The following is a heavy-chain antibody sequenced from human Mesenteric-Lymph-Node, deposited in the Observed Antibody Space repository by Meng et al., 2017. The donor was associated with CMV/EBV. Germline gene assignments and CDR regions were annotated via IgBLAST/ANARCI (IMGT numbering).Heavy chain of an antibody. V-gene: IGHV4-34*01. D-gene: IGHD5-18*01. CDR1: GSFSGYA. Sequence: GSFSGYAWSWIRHPPGKGLEWIEEINHSGSTNYTPSLKSRVTISVDTSKNQFSLKLSSVTAADTAVYYCARVHSQGYSYGYNWFDPWGQGTLVTVSS. CDR3: ARVHSQGYSYGYNWFDP. J-gene: IGHJ5*02. CDR2: INHSGST.